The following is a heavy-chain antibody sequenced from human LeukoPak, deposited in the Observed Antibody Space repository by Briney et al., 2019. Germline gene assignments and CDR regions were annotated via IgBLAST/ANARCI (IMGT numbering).Heavy chain of an antibody. CDR1: GGSISSSSYY. V-gene: IGHV4-39*01. CDR2: IYHSGST. Sequence: SETLSLTCTVSGGSISSSSYYWGWIRQPPGKGLEWIGSIYHSGSTYYNPSLKSRVTIAVETSKNQFSLKLSSVTAADTAVYYCARGPGIAVAGGWYFDLWGRGTLVTVSS. D-gene: IGHD6-19*01. J-gene: IGHJ2*01. CDR3: ARGPGIAVAGGWYFDL.